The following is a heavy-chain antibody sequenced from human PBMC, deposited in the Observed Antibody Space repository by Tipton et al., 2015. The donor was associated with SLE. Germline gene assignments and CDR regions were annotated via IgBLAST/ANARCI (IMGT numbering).Heavy chain of an antibody. J-gene: IGHJ4*02. CDR1: GFTFSNAW. CDR3: TTPPSSYSSSFDY. Sequence: SLRLSCAASGFTFSNAWMSWVRQAPGKGLEWVGRIKSKTDGGTTDYAAPVKGRFTISRDDSKNTLYLQMNSLKTEDTAVYYCTTPPSSYSSSFDYWGQGTLVTVSS. CDR2: IKSKTDGGTT. V-gene: IGHV3-15*01. D-gene: IGHD6-13*01.